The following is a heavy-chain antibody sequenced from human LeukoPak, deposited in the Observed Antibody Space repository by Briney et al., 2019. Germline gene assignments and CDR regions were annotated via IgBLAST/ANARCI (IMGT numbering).Heavy chain of an antibody. Sequence: GGSLTLSSGVSGSTPSIYWTSWVRPAPENGREWVAKKKEDGSKEYYVESVRGRFTISRDNVKNSLYVQMNSLRDEETAVYYCARGSSLDHDAFDIWGQGTMVTVSS. CDR1: GSTPSIYW. V-gene: IGHV3-7*01. CDR2: KKEDGSKE. J-gene: IGHJ3*02. CDR3: ARGSSLDHDAFDI.